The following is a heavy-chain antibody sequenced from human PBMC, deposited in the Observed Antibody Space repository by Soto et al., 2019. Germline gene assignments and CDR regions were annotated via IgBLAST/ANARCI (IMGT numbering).Heavy chain of an antibody. V-gene: IGHV3-23*01. CDR3: ARDHRTPRPLRYFDWSRENRYYYYYGMDV. Sequence: GGSLRLSCAASGFTFSSYAMSWVRQAPGKGLEWVSAISSSGGSTYYPDSVKGRFTISRDNSKNTLYLQMSSLRAEDTAVYYCARDHRTPRPLRYFDWSRENRYYYYYGMDVWGQGTTVTVSS. CDR1: GFTFSSYA. J-gene: IGHJ6*02. D-gene: IGHD3-9*01. CDR2: ISSSGGST.